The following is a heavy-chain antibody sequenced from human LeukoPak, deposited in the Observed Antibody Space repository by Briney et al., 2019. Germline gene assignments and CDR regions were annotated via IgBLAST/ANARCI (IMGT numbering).Heavy chain of an antibody. CDR1: GGSISSSSYY. D-gene: IGHD3-22*01. V-gene: IGHV4-39*01. J-gene: IGHJ4*02. Sequence: SETLSLTCTVSGGSISSSSYYWGWIRQPPGTGLEWIGSIYYSGSTYYNPSLKSRVTISVDTSKNQFSLKLSSVTAADTAVYYCARPCSTITYYYDSSGYYFDYWGQGTLVTVSS. CDR2: IYYSGST. CDR3: ARPCSTITYYYDSSGYYFDY.